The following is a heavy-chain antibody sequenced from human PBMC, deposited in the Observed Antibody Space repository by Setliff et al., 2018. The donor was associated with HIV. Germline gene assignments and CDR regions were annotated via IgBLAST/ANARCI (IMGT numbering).Heavy chain of an antibody. D-gene: IGHD3-22*01. CDR3: ARGRYDNSHFYYEVIDY. V-gene: IGHV4-61*02. Sequence: SETLSLTCSVSGGSISSGSYYWSWIRQPAGKGLEWIGRIYVPGISNYNPSLKSRVTISADTSKNQFSLKLSSVTAADTAVYYCARGRYDNSHFYYEVIDYWGQGTLVTVSS. CDR2: IYVPGIS. J-gene: IGHJ4*02. CDR1: GGSISSGSYY.